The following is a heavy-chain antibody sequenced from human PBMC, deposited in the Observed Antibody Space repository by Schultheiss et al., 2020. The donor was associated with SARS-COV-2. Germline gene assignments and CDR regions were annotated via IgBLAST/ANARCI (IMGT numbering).Heavy chain of an antibody. Sequence: GGSLRLSCAASGFTVSSNYMSWVRQAPGKGLEWVSGISWNSGSIGYADSVKGRFTISRDNSKNTLYLQMNSLRAEDTAVYYCAKVPQPGAEVGDYWGQGTLVTVSS. CDR2: ISWNSGSI. V-gene: IGHV3-23*01. CDR1: GFTVSSNY. CDR3: AKVPQPGAEVGDY. J-gene: IGHJ4*02. D-gene: IGHD1-26*01.